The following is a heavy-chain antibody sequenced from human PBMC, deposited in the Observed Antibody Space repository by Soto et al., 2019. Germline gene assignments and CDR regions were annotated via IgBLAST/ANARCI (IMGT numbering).Heavy chain of an antibody. CDR3: ARDQFVMAAAGNNCYYGMGV. J-gene: IGHJ6*01. CDR2: IYYSGST. V-gene: IGHV4-59*01. CDR1: GGSISSYY. D-gene: IGHD6-13*01. Sequence: PSETLSLTCTVSGGSISSYYWSWIRQPPGKGLEWIGYIYYSGSTNYNPSLKSRVTISVDTSKNQFSLQLSSVSAADTAVYYCARDQFVMAAAGNNCYYGMGVWGQGTTGTV.